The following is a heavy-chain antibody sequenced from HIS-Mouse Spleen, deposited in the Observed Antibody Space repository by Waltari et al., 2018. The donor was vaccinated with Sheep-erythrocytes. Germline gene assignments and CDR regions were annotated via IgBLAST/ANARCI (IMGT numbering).Heavy chain of an antibody. V-gene: IGHV4-59*08. D-gene: IGHD1-26*01. CDR3: ARLELGQFDY. CDR1: GGPTSSYY. Sequence: QVQLQESGPGLVKPSETLSLTCTVPGGPTSSYYWSWIRQPPGKGLEWIGYIYYSGSTNYNPSLKSRVTISVDTSKNQFSLKLSSVTAADTAVYYCARLELGQFDYWGQGTLVTVSS. J-gene: IGHJ4*02. CDR2: IYYSGST.